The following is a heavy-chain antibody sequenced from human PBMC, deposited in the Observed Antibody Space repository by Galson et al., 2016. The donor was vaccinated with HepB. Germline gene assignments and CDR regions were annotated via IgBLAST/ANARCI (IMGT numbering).Heavy chain of an antibody. CDR1: GYTFISYG. CDR3: ARGIVGASTRSFDI. V-gene: IGHV1-2*04. J-gene: IGHJ3*02. CDR2: IDPSSGDT. D-gene: IGHD1-26*01. Sequence: SVKVSCKASGYTFISYGITWVRQAPGQGLEWMGWIDPSSGDTNCAQKFQGWVTMTRDTSVSTAFMDLNSLKPDDTAMYYCARGIVGASTRSFDIWGQRTTVNVSS.